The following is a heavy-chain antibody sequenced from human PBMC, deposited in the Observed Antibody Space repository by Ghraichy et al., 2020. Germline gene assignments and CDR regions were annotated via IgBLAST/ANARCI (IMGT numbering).Heavy chain of an antibody. D-gene: IGHD4-23*01. CDR1: GGSISSSSYY. CDR3: ARLRTTVAVMKFDY. Sequence: SETLSLTCTVSGGSISSSSYYWGWIRQPPGKGLEWIGSIYYSGSTYYNPSLKSRVTISVDTSKNQFSLKLSSVTAADTAVYYCARLRTTVAVMKFDYWGQGTLVTVSS. V-gene: IGHV4-39*01. CDR2: IYYSGST. J-gene: IGHJ4*02.